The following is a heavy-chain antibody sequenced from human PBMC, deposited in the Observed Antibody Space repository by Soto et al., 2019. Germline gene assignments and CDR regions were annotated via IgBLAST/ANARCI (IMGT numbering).Heavy chain of an antibody. J-gene: IGHJ4*02. V-gene: IGHV1-2*02. D-gene: IGHD1-26*01. CDR3: TRGPRADSSGTGAH. Sequence: ASVKVSCKASGYTFTDYYLHWVRQAPGQGLEWMGWMNPGSGGTDYAQKFQGRVTMTRDTSITTAYMELSTLSSDDTAIYYCTRGPRADSSGTGAHWGQGTPVTVSS. CDR2: MNPGSGGT. CDR1: GYTFTDYY.